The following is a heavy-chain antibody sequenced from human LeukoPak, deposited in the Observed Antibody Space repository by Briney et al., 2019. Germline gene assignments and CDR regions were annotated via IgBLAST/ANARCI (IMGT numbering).Heavy chain of an antibody. J-gene: IGHJ4*02. Sequence: SGRSLRLSCAASGFTFSDHAIHWVRQAPGKGLEWVAVIWYDGSNKYYADSVKGRFTISRDNSKNTLYLQMNSLRAEDTAVYYCARESGENFDWLYHSPDYWGQGTLVTVSS. CDR2: IWYDGSNK. CDR3: ARESGENFDWLYHSPDY. CDR1: GFTFSDHA. V-gene: IGHV3-33*01. D-gene: IGHD3-9*01.